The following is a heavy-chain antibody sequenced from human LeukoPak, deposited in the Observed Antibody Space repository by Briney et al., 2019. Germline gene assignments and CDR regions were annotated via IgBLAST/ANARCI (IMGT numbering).Heavy chain of an antibody. CDR3: ARVGISGYLYYFDY. J-gene: IGHJ4*02. CDR1: GGSFSGYY. CDR2: INHSGST. D-gene: IGHD3-22*01. Sequence: SETLSLTCAVYGGSFSGYYWSWIRQPPGKGLEWIGEINHSGSTNYNPSLKSRVTISVDTSKNQFSLKLSSVTAADTAVYYCARVGISGYLYYFDYWGQGTLVTVSS. V-gene: IGHV4-34*01.